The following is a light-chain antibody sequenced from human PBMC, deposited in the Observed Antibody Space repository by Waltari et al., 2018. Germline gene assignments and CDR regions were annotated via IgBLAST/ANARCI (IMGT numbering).Light chain of an antibody. CDR1: QSVLYSSNNKNY. J-gene: IGKJ1*01. CDR2: WAS. V-gene: IGKV4-1*01. CDR3: QQYYSIPRT. Sequence: DIVMTQSPDSLAVSLGERATINCKSSQSVLYSSNNKNYLAWYQQKPGQPPKLLIYWASTRASGVPDRFSGSGSGTDFTLTISSLQAEDVAVYYCQQYYSIPRTFGQGTKVEIK.